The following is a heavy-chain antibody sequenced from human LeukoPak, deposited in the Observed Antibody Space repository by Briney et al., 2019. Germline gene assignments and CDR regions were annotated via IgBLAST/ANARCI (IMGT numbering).Heavy chain of an antibody. CDR2: ISAYNGNT. Sequence: ASVKVSCKASGYTFTSYGISWVRQAPGQGLEWMGWISAYNGNTNYAQKFQGRVTMTTDTSTSTAYMELRSLRSDDAAVYYCARDGDFVTVAVFDYWGQGTLVTVSS. CDR3: ARDGDFVTVAVFDY. CDR1: GYTFTSYG. V-gene: IGHV1-18*04. D-gene: IGHD1-14*01. J-gene: IGHJ4*02.